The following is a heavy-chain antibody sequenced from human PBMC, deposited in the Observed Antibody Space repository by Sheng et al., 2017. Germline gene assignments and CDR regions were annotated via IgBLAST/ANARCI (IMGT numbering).Heavy chain of an antibody. J-gene: IGHJ4*02. CDR2: ISWNSGSI. V-gene: IGHV3-9*03. CDR3: AKDMGY. Sequence: EVQLVESGGGLVQPGRSLRLSCAASGFTFDDYAMHWVRQAPGKGLEWVSGISWNSGSIGYADSVKGRFTISRDNAKNSLYLQMNSLRAEDMALYYCAKDMGYWGQGTLVTVSS. CDR1: GFTFDDYA. D-gene: IGHD1-26*01.